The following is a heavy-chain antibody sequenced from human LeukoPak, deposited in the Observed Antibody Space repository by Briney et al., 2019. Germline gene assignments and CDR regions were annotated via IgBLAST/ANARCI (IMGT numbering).Heavy chain of an antibody. D-gene: IGHD3-3*01. Sequence: GASVKVSCKASGYTFTTYDINWVRQAPGQGLEWMGWINPNSGGTNYAQKFQGRVTMTRDTSISTAYMELSRLRSDDTAVYYCARAYDVVTISGVWGQGTTVTVSS. CDR2: INPNSGGT. V-gene: IGHV1-2*02. CDR1: GYTFTTYD. CDR3: ARAYDVVTISGV. J-gene: IGHJ6*02.